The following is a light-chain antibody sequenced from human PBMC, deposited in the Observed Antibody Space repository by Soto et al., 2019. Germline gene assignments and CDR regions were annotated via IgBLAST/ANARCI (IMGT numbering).Light chain of an antibody. J-gene: IGKJ1*01. Sequence: EIVLTQSPGTLSLSPGERATLSCRASQRSSTYLAWYQQKPGHAPRLVMIRASNRATDIPDRFTGSGSGTDFTLTISSLEPEDFAVYYCQQYETSPWTFGQGTRVEIK. CDR2: RAS. CDR3: QQYETSPWT. V-gene: IGKV3-20*01. CDR1: QRSSTY.